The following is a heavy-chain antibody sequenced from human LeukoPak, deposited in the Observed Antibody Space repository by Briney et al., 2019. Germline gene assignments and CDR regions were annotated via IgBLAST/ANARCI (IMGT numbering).Heavy chain of an antibody. J-gene: IGHJ6*02. CDR1: GGTFISYA. CDR2: IIPIFGTA. D-gene: IGHD6-13*01. V-gene: IGHV1-69*13. CDR3: ARGNKYSSSWSDYYYGMDV. Sequence: GASVKVSCKASGGTFISYAISWVRQAPGQGLEWMGGIIPIFGTANYAQKFQGRVTITADESTSTAYMGLSSLRSEDTAVYYCARGNKYSSSWSDYYYGMDVWGQGTTVTVSS.